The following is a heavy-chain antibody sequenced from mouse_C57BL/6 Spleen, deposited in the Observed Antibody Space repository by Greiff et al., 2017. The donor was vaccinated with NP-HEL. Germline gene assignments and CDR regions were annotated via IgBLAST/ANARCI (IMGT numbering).Heavy chain of an antibody. CDR2: INYDGSST. CDR1: GFTFSDYY. V-gene: IGHV5-16*01. CDR3: ARSYGSSYGFAY. D-gene: IGHD1-1*01. Sequence: EVQVVESEGGLVQPGSSMKLSCTASGFTFSDYYMAWVRQVPEKGLEWVANINYDGSSTYYLDSLKSRFIISRDNAKNILYLQMSSLKSEDTATYYCARSYGSSYGFAYWGQGTLVTVSA. J-gene: IGHJ3*01.